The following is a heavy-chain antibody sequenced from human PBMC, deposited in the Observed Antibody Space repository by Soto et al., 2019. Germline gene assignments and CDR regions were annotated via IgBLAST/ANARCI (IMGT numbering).Heavy chain of an antibody. Sequence: PGGSLRLSCAASGFTFSSYAMHWVRQAPGKGLEWVAVISYDGSNKYYADSVKGRFTISRDNSKNTLYLQMNSLRAEDTAVYYCARPRGDYGSGKRHGMDVWGQGTTVTVSS. D-gene: IGHD3-10*01. CDR2: ISYDGSNK. CDR3: ARPRGDYGSGKRHGMDV. J-gene: IGHJ6*02. CDR1: GFTFSSYA. V-gene: IGHV3-30-3*01.